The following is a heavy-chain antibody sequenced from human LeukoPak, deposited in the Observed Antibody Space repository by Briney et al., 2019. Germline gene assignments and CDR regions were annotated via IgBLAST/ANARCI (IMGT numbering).Heavy chain of an antibody. Sequence: SETLSLTCTVSGGSISSYYWSWIRQAAGKGLEWIGRIYTSGSTNYNPSLKSRVTMSVDTSKNQFSLKLSSVTAADTAVYYCARATLYGDQDYYYYGMDVWGQGTTVTVSS. CDR3: ARATLYGDQDYYYYGMDV. D-gene: IGHD4-17*01. CDR2: IYTSGST. CDR1: GGSISSYY. V-gene: IGHV4-4*07. J-gene: IGHJ6*02.